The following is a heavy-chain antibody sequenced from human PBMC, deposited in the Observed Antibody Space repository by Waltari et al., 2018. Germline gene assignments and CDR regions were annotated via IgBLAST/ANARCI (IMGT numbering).Heavy chain of an antibody. V-gene: IGHV1-2*06. D-gene: IGHD5-12*01. CDR1: GYTFTGYY. J-gene: IGHJ4*02. CDR3: AREDSHIVATDY. Sequence: QVQLVQSGAEVKKPGASVKVSCKASGYTFTGYYIHWARQAPGQGLEWMGRINPNSGGTNYAQKFQGRVTMTRDTSISTAYMELSRLRSDDTAVYYCAREDSHIVATDYWGQGTLVTVSS. CDR2: INPNSGGT.